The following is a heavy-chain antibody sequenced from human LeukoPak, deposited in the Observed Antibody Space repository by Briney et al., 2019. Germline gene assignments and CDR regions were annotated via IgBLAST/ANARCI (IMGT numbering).Heavy chain of an antibody. V-gene: IGHV1-18*01. CDR2: ISTYNTNS. CDR1: GYTFTTYG. J-gene: IGHJ3*02. Sequence: ASVKVSCKASGYTFTTYGISWVRQAPGQGLEWMGWISTYNTNSNYAQKLQGRVTMTTDTSTSTAYMELRSLRSDDTAVYYCARVRPDAFDIWGQGTMVTVSS. CDR3: ARVRPDAFDI.